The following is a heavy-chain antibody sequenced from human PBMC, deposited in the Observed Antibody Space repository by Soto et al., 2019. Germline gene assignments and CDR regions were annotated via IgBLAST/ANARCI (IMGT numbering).Heavy chain of an antibody. CDR3: ARVPGELHLLDAFDV. J-gene: IGHJ3*01. Sequence: QIQLVQSGGEVKKPGASGNVSCKASGYTFTNYGIGWVRQAPGQGLEWMGWISTYNVNTIYAQNFQDRVTMTTDTATSTASMELQSPTSDDTAVYYCARVPGELHLLDAFDVWGQGTMLTVSS. CDR1: GYTFTNYG. D-gene: IGHD1-7*01. V-gene: IGHV1-18*01. CDR2: ISTYNVNT.